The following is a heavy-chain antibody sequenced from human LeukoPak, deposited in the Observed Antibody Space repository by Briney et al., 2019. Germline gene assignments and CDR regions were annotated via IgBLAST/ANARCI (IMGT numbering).Heavy chain of an antibody. Sequence: GGSLRLSCAASGFTFSSYAMHWVRQAPGKGLEWVAVISYDGSNKYYADSVKGRFTISRDNSKNTLYLQMNSLRAEDTAVYYCARVKTTVTSQYFDYWGQGTLVTVSS. CDR1: GFTFSSYA. CDR3: ARVKTTVTSQYFDY. CDR2: ISYDGSNK. V-gene: IGHV3-30-3*01. J-gene: IGHJ4*02. D-gene: IGHD4-17*01.